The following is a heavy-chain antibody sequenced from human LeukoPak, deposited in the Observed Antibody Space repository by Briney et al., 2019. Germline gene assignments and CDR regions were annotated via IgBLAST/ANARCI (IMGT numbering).Heavy chain of an antibody. V-gene: IGHV3-66*01. D-gene: IGHD4-23*01. J-gene: IGHJ4*02. CDR2: MSSGGYSE. Sequence: PGGSLRLSCAASGFTVSSNYMSWVRQAPGKGLEWVSVMSSGGYSEYYSDSVKGRFTISRDNAKNSLYLQMNSLRAEDTAVYYCARDYGGSSPFDYWGQGTLVTVSS. CDR3: ARDYGGSSPFDY. CDR1: GFTVSSNY.